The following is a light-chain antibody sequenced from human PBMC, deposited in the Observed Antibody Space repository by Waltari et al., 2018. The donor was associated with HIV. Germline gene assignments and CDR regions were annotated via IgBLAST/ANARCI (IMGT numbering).Light chain of an antibody. CDR3: QVWDSSSDHYV. CDR2: DDG. CDR1: NIGSKS. V-gene: IGLV3-21*04. J-gene: IGLJ1*01. Sequence: SYVLTPPPSVSVAPGKTARTTCGGNNIGSKSVHWYQQKPGQATALVIYDDGDRPSGIPERFSGSNSGNTATLTISRVEAGDEADYYCQVWDSSSDHYVFGTGTKVTVL.